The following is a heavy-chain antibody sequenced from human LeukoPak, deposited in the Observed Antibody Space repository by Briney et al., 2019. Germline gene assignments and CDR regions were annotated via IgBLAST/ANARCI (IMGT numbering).Heavy chain of an antibody. V-gene: IGHV4-59*01. CDR1: GGSISSYY. D-gene: IGHD3-10*01. J-gene: IGHJ4*02. Sequence: SETLSLTCTVSGGSISSYYWSWIRQPPGKGLEWIGYIYYSGSTNYNPSLKSRVTISVDTSKNQFSLKLSSVTAADTAVYYCATWYDYSSGSYYPWAYWGQGTLVTVSS. CDR2: IYYSGST. CDR3: ATWYDYSSGSYYPWAY.